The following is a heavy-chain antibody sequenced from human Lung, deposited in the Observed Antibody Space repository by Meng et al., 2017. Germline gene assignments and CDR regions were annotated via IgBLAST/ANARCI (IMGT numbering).Heavy chain of an antibody. CDR3: ARFDISSSGRGDY. CDR1: GVSITSRTW. D-gene: IGHD1-26*01. CDR2: IFHSGST. V-gene: IGHV4-4*03. Sequence: LEPPGPGLVKPPGPLSLTCAVSGVSITSRTWWSWVRQTPGKGLEWFGEIFHSGSTNYNPPLESRVTISVDKSKNQFSLKVYSVTAADTATYYCARFDISSSGRGDYWGQGILVTVSS. J-gene: IGHJ4*02.